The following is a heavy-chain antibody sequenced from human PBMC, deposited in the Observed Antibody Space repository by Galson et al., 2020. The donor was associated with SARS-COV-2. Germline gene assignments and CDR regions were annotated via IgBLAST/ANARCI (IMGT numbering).Heavy chain of an antibody. Sequence: ASVKVSCKASGSTFTAFYIHWVRWVPGQGLEWMGWLNPTTGGTNYAQKSQGRVTMTRDTSISTAYMELSSLTSDDTAMYYCAGRSAPDKGLDYWGQGTLVTVSS. CDR1: GSTFTAFY. J-gene: IGHJ4*02. V-gene: IGHV1-2*02. CDR3: AGRSAPDKGLDY. D-gene: IGHD1-26*01. CDR2: LNPTTGGT.